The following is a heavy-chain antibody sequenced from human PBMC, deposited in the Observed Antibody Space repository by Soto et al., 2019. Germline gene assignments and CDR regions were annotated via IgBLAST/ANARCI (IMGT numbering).Heavy chain of an antibody. Sequence: EVQLVESGGGLVKPGESLRLSCAASGFPFNNAWMNWVRHTPGKGLEWVGRIISRADGGTTDYDQPVKGRFTISRDDSKTPPDSQTTSLGAKDTGLYHGTTDLLRGTNGASCTRGEGTLVTVAS. D-gene: IGHD2-8*01. V-gene: IGHV3-15*07. CDR1: GFPFNNAW. CDR2: IISRADGGTT. J-gene: IGHJ1*01. CDR3: TTDLLRGTNGASCT.